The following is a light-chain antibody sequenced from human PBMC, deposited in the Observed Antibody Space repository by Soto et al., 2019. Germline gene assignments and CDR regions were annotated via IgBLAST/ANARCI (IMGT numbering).Light chain of an antibody. CDR1: QGISNY. CDR2: AAS. J-gene: IGKJ5*01. CDR3: QDYNNAPIT. V-gene: IGKV1-27*01. Sequence: DIQMTQSPSSRSASVGDRVAITCRASQGISNYLAWYQQKPGKVPKLLIYAASTLQSGVPSRFSGSGSGTDFTLTISSLQPEDVATYYCQDYNNAPITFGQGTRLEIK.